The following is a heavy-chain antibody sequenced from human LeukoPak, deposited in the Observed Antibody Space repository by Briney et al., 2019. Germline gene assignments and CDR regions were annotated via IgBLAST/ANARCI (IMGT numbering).Heavy chain of an antibody. D-gene: IGHD3-10*01. CDR3: ARVGYYYGSGSLFDY. CDR1: GGSISSSSYY. CDR2: IYHSGST. J-gene: IGHJ4*02. V-gene: IGHV4-39*07. Sequence: SETLSLTCTVSGGSISSSSYYWGWIRQPPEKGLEWIGYIYHSGSTYYNPSLKSRVTMSVDRSKNQFSLKLSSVTAADTAVYYCARVGYYYGSGSLFDYWGQGTLVTVSS.